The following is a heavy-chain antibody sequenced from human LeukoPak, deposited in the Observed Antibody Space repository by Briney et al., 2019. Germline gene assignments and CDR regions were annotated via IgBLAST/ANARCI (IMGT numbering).Heavy chain of an antibody. CDR1: GGSISSGTYY. D-gene: IGHD2/OR15-2a*01. CDR3: VRPRQGTLSYVDS. V-gene: IGHV4-39*01. CDR2: IYYSGST. J-gene: IGHJ4*02. Sequence: SETLSLTCTVSGGSISSGTYYWGWIRQPPGKRLEWIGSIYYSGSTYYNPSLKSRVTIFRDTSKNQFSLNMNFVTAADTAVYYCVRPRQGTLSYVDSWGQGTLVTVSS.